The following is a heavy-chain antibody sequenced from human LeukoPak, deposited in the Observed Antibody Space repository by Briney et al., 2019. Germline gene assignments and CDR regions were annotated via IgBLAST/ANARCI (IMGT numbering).Heavy chain of an antibody. CDR2: IRSKVDGGTA. J-gene: IGHJ5*02. CDR1: GLTFSDAW. Sequence: GGSLRLSCGVSGLTFSDAWLTWVRQGSGKGLEWVGLIRSKVDGGTADYATTVKGRFTISRDDSKNMLYLQMNGLKTEDTAIYYCTKDLPVTAGGVIVHWGQGALVTVSS. V-gene: IGHV3-15*01. CDR3: TKDLPVTAGGVIVH. D-gene: IGHD3-16*01.